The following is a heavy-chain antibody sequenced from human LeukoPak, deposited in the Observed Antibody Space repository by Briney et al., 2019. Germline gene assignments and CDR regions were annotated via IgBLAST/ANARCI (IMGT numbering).Heavy chain of an antibody. J-gene: IGHJ5*02. V-gene: IGHV3-74*01. CDR3: ARAKSIAAVGGFDP. CDR1: GFPFSSYW. CDR2: TNSDGSST. Sequence: GGPLRLSCAASGFPFSSYWMHGVRQAPGKGLVWVSRTNSDGSSTTYADFVKGRFTTSRDNAKNSLYLQMNSLRAEDTAVYYCARAKSIAAVGGFDPWGQGTLVTVSS. D-gene: IGHD6-13*01.